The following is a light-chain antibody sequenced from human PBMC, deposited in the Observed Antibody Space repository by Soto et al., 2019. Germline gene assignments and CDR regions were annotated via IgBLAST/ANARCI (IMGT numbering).Light chain of an antibody. CDR2: GSD. J-gene: IGLJ1*01. Sequence: QSVLTQPPSVSAAPGQKVTISCSGSSSNIGGNSVSWYQQLPGTAPRLLIYGSDDRPSGVPDRFSASVSGNSASLAITGLQTEDEAVYYCQSYDSNLSEVFGPGTKVTVL. CDR3: QSYDSNLSEV. CDR1: SSNIGGNS. V-gene: IGLV1-40*01.